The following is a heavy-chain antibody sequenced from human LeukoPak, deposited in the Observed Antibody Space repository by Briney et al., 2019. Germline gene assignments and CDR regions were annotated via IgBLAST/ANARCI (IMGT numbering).Heavy chain of an antibody. CDR2: VYSGGST. Sequence: GGSLRLSCAASGFTFSSYSMNWVRQAPGKGLEWVSVVYSGGSTYYADSVKGRFTISRDNSKNTLYLQMNSLRAEDTAVYYCARGESVTRFDYWGQGTLVTVSS. CDR3: ARGESVTRFDY. J-gene: IGHJ4*02. D-gene: IGHD3-10*01. V-gene: IGHV3-66*01. CDR1: GFTFSSYS.